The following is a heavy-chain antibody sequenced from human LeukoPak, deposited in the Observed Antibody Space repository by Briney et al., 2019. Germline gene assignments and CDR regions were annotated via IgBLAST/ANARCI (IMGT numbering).Heavy chain of an antibody. V-gene: IGHV3-9*01. CDR1: GFTFDDYA. CDR3: ANSADY. CDR2: ISWNSGSI. J-gene: IGHJ4*02. Sequence: PGGSLRLSCAASGFTFDDYAMPWVRQAPGKGLEWVSGISWNSGSIGYADSVKGRFTISRDNSKNTLYLQMNSLRAEDTAVYYCANSADYWGQGTLVTVSS.